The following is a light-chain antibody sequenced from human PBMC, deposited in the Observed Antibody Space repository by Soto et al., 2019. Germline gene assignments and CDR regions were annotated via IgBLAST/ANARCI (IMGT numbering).Light chain of an antibody. Sequence: QSALTQPASVSGSPGQSITISCTGTSSDVGGYNYVSWYQHHPGKAPKLIIYDVSNRPSGVSNRFSGSKSGNTASLTISGLQSEDEAEYYCSSYTGRSTPVVFVGGTKVTVL. J-gene: IGLJ2*01. CDR1: SSDVGGYNY. CDR2: DVS. V-gene: IGLV2-14*03. CDR3: SSYTGRSTPVV.